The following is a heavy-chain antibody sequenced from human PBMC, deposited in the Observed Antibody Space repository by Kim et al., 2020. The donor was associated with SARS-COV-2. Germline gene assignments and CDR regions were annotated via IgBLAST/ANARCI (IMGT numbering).Heavy chain of an antibody. CDR3: ARRGYCSGGSCYGFDI. D-gene: IGHD2-15*01. CDR1: GYTFTSYA. CDR2: INAGNGNT. Sequence: ASVKVSCKASGYTFTSYAIHWVRQAPGQRLEWMGWINAGNGNTKYSQKLQGRVTITRDTSASTAYMELSSLRSEDTAVYYCARRGYCSGGSCYGFDIWGQGTMVTVSS. V-gene: IGHV1-3*01. J-gene: IGHJ3*02.